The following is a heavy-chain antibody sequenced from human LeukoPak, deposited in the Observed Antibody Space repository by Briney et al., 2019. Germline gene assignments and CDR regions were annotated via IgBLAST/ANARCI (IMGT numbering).Heavy chain of an antibody. CDR3: ASYSTVTTFGFDY. CDR2: IKQDGSEK. Sequence: PGGSLRLSCAASGFTFSSYFISWVRQAPGKGLEWVANIKQDGSEKYYVDSVKGRFTISRDNAKNSLYLQMNSLRAEDTAVYYCASYSTVTTFGFDYWGQGTLVTVSS. V-gene: IGHV3-7*01. J-gene: IGHJ4*02. D-gene: IGHD4-17*01. CDR1: GFTFSSYF.